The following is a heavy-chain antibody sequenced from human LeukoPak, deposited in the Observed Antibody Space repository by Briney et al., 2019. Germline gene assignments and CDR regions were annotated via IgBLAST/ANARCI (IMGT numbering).Heavy chain of an antibody. J-gene: IGHJ3*01. CDR2: ITSSSSDT. D-gene: IGHD5-12*01. CDR1: GFTFSDYC. Sequence: PGGSLRLSCAASGFTFSDYCMSWIRQAPGKGLEWISYITSSSSDTNYADSVKGRFTISRENAKNSLYLQMNSLRSGDTAVYYCARGGYSGFDVWGQGTVVTVSS. V-gene: IGHV3-11*06. CDR3: ARGGYSGFDV.